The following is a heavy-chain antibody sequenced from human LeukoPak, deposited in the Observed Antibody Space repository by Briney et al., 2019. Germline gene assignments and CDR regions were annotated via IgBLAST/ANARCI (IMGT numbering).Heavy chain of an antibody. CDR3: ARVSTVGYYYCGMDV. CDR2: IYSGRST. Sequence: PGGSPRHSSAESAVSPFTNYRSCGRPALGGGGGWGSVIYSGRSTYYADSAKGRFTISRDNSKNTWYLQMNSLRAEDTVVYYCARVSTVGYYYCGMDVWGQGTTVTVSS. V-gene: IGHV3-66*02. J-gene: IGHJ6*02. D-gene: IGHD4-17*01. CDR1: AVSPFTNY.